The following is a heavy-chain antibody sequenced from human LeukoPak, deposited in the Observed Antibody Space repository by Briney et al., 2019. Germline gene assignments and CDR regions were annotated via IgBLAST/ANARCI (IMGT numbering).Heavy chain of an antibody. CDR1: GFTFSSYE. CDR2: ISSSGSTI. Sequence: PGGSLRLSCAASGFTFSSYEMNWVRQAPGKGLEWVSYISSSGSTIYYADSVKGRFTISRDNAKNSLYLQMNSLRAEDTAVYYCARITYDSSGYYEEEHAFDIWGQGTMVTVSS. CDR3: ARITYDSSGYYEEEHAFDI. D-gene: IGHD3-22*01. V-gene: IGHV3-48*03. J-gene: IGHJ3*02.